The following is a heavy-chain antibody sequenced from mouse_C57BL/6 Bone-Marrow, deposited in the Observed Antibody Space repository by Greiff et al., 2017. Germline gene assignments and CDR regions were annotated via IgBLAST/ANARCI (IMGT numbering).Heavy chain of an antibody. CDR3: ARRTTAIYDYDGPPYYYAMDY. CDR2: IHPNSGST. D-gene: IGHD2-4*01. V-gene: IGHV1-64*01. Sequence: QVQLQQPGAELVKPGASVKLSCKASGYTFTSYWMHWVKQRPGQGLEWIGMIHPNSGSTNYNEKFKSKATLTVDKSSSTAYMQLSSLTSEDSAVYYCARRTTAIYDYDGPPYYYAMDYWGQGTSVTVSS. J-gene: IGHJ4*01. CDR1: GYTFTSYW.